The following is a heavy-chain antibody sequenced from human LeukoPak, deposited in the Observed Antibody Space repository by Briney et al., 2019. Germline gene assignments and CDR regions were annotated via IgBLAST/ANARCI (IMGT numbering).Heavy chain of an antibody. J-gene: IGHJ4*02. Sequence: GGPLRLSCAASGFTFSSYWMPWVRQAPGKGLVWVSRIASDGSTVYADSVKGRFTISRDNAKDTVYLQMNSLRVEDTAVYYCIGSGGWPGYWGQGTLVTVSS. CDR1: GFTFSSYW. CDR3: IGSGGWPGY. CDR2: IASDGST. D-gene: IGHD1-26*01. V-gene: IGHV3-74*01.